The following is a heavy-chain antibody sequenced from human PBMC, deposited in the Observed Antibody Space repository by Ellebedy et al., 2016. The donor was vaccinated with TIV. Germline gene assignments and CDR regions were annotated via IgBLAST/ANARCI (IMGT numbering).Heavy chain of an antibody. Sequence: PGGSLRLSCAASGFGFHYYAMNWVRQAPGKGLEWVSSISSSGATIYDADAVKGRFTVARDNSKNTVYLQMNNLRDEDTAVYYCAKGYGDYAPGDGFDIWGQGAMVTVSS. D-gene: IGHD4-17*01. J-gene: IGHJ3*02. CDR3: AKGYGDYAPGDGFDI. CDR1: GFGFHYYA. V-gene: IGHV3-23*01. CDR2: ISSSGATI.